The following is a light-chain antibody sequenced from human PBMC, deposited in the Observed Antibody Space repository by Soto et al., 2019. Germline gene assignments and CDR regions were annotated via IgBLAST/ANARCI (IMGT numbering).Light chain of an antibody. CDR1: QSVSSSY. CDR2: GAS. Sequence: EIVLTQSPGTLSLSPGERATLSSRASQSVSSSYLAWYQQKPGQAPRLLIYGASYRATGIPDRFSGSGSGTDFTLTISTLEPEDFAMYYCQQYGSSLCTFGQGTKVEIK. J-gene: IGKJ1*01. V-gene: IGKV3-20*01. CDR3: QQYGSSLCT.